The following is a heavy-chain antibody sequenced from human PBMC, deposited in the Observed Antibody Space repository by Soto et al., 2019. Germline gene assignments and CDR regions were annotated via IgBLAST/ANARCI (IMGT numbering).Heavy chain of an antibody. CDR2: IYWDDDK. V-gene: IGHV2-5*02. J-gene: IGHJ4*02. CDR1: GFSLSTSGVG. CDR3: AHRPPPGVVADGFDY. Sequence: QITLKESGPTLVKPTQPLTLTCTFSGFSLSTSGVGVGWIRQPPGKALECLALIYWDDDKRYSPSLKSRLTIXXDXAXXQVVLTMTNMDPVHTATYYCAHRPPPGVVADGFDYWGQGTLVTVSS. D-gene: IGHD3-3*01.